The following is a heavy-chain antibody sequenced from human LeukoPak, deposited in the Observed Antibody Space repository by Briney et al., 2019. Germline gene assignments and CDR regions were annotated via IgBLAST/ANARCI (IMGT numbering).Heavy chain of an antibody. CDR1: GGSISSSSYY. Sequence: PSETLSLTCTVSGGSISSSSYYWGWIRQPPGKGLEWIGSIYYSGSTYYNPSLKSRVTISVDTSKNQFSLKLSSVTAADTAVYYCARHDSGGSYYDFWSGLIDYWGQGTLVTVSS. CDR2: IYYSGST. V-gene: IGHV4-39*01. D-gene: IGHD3-3*01. CDR3: ARHDSGGSYYDFWSGLIDY. J-gene: IGHJ4*02.